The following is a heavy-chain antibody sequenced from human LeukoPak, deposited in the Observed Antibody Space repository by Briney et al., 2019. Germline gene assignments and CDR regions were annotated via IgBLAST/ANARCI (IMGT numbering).Heavy chain of an antibody. CDR2: INPNSGGT. V-gene: IGHV1-2*02. Sequence: ASVKVSCETSGYTFTGHYMHWVRQAPGQGLEWMGWINPNSGGTNYAQKFQGRVTMTRDTSISTAYMELSRLRSDDTAVYYCARGPPYYYDSSGYLSYAFDIWGQGTMVTVSS. J-gene: IGHJ3*02. CDR1: GYTFTGHY. D-gene: IGHD3-22*01. CDR3: ARGPPYYYDSSGYLSYAFDI.